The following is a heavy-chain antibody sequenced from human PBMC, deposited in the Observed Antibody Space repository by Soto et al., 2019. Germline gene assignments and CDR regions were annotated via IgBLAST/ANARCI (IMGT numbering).Heavy chain of an antibody. J-gene: IGHJ1*01. Sequence: ASVKVSFKASGYTFTSYAMHWLRQAPGQRLEWMGWINAGNGNTKYSQKFQGRVTITRDTSASTAYMELSSLRSEDTAVYYCARAGNWNYEEYVQHWGQGTLVTVSS. CDR1: GYTFTSYA. CDR2: INAGNGNT. V-gene: IGHV1-3*01. D-gene: IGHD1-7*01. CDR3: ARAGNWNYEEYVQH.